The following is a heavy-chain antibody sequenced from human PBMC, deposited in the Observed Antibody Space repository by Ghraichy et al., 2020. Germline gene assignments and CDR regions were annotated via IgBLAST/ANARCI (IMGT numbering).Heavy chain of an antibody. V-gene: IGHV1-2*02. Sequence: ASVKVSCKASGYTFIDHYMHWVRQAPGQGLEWMGWINPHSGVTNYAQKFQGRVTMTRDTSISTAYMELSRLSSVDTAVYYCARDQGVIGNPYGMDVWGQGTTDTVAS. CDR2: INPHSGVT. CDR1: GYTFIDHY. J-gene: IGHJ6*02. CDR3: ARDQGVIGNPYGMDV. D-gene: IGHD3-10*01.